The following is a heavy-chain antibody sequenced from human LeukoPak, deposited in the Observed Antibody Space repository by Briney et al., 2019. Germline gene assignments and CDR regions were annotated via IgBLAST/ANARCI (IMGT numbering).Heavy chain of an antibody. CDR2: FDPEDGET. V-gene: IGHV1-24*01. D-gene: IGHD2-21*02. J-gene: IGHJ6*02. Sequence: ASVKVSCKVSGYTLTELSMHWVRQAPGKGLEWMGGFDPEDGETIYAQKFQGRVTMTEDTSTDTAYMELSSLRSEDTAVYYCATVMVIPPYCGGDCPGHYGMDVWGQGTTVTVCS. CDR1: GYTLTELS. CDR3: ATVMVIPPYCGGDCPGHYGMDV.